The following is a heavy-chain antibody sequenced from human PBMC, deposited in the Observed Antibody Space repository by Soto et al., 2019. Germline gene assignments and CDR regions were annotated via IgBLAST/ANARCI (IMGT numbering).Heavy chain of an antibody. D-gene: IGHD3-22*01. V-gene: IGHV1-18*04. Sequence: QVQLVESGAEVKKPGASVKVSCKASGYTFTNYGISWVRQAPGQGLEWMGWISGYNGNTKYAQKFQGRVTMTTDTPTNTAYMDLRSLRSDDTAVYYCARDREYYYDSSSTYYYHYGMDVWGQGTTVTVS. CDR3: ARDREYYYDSSSTYYYHYGMDV. J-gene: IGHJ6*02. CDR2: ISGYNGNT. CDR1: GYTFTNYG.